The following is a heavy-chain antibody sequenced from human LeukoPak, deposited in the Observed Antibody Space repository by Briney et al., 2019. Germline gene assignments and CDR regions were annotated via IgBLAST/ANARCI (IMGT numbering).Heavy chain of an antibody. Sequence: PGGSLRLSCAASGFTFSSYAMSWVRQAPGKGLEWVSAISGSGGSTYYADSVKGRFTISRDNSKNTLYLQMNSLRAEDTAVYYCAKSAKPWLVQGDNWFDPWGQGTLVTVSS. CDR3: AKSAKPWLVQGDNWFDP. CDR1: GFTFSSYA. D-gene: IGHD6-19*01. J-gene: IGHJ5*02. V-gene: IGHV3-23*01. CDR2: ISGSGGST.